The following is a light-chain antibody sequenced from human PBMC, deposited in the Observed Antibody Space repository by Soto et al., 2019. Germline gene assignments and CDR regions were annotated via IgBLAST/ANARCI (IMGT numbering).Light chain of an antibody. Sequence: EIVLTQSPGTLSLSPGERATLSCRASQSVSSSYLAWYQQKPGQAPRLLIYGASTRATGIPARFSGSGSGTEFTLSISSLQSEDVAVYYCQQYQNWPLTFGGGTNV. CDR1: QSVSSSY. CDR3: QQYQNWPLT. V-gene: IGKV3-15*01. J-gene: IGKJ4*01. CDR2: GAS.